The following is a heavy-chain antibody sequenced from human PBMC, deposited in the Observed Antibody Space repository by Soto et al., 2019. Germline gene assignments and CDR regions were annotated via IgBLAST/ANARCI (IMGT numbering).Heavy chain of an antibody. CDR3: TTDPIWGRLRFFYYYYYGMDV. CDR1: GFTFSNAW. J-gene: IGHJ6*02. CDR2: IKSKTDGGTT. V-gene: IGHV3-15*01. Sequence: GGSLRLSCASSGFTFSNAWIMWVRQAPVKGLYRVGRIKSKTDGGTTDYAAPVKGRFTISRDDSKNTLYLQMNSLKTEDTAVYYCTTDPIWGRLRFFYYYYYGMDVWGQGTTVTVSS. D-gene: IGHD3-3*01.